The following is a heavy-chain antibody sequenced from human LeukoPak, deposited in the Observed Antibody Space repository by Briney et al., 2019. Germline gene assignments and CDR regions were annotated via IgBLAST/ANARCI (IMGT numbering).Heavy chain of an antibody. CDR2: FYYSESP. CDR1: GGFLWRRSDQ. CDR3: VKGYYFDY. Sequence: SEPLSLPCSLSGGFLWRRSDQWARIPQPGAKGLEWNECFYYSESPPYHPSLKSRVAISVDTSKNQFSLKLSSVTAADTAGYYCVKGYYFDYWGQRTLVTVSS. J-gene: IGHJ4*02. V-gene: IGHV4-39*01.